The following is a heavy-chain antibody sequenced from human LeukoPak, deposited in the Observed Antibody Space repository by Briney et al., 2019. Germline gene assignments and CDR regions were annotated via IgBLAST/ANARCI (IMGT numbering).Heavy chain of an antibody. CDR1: GFTFSSYG. CDR3: AKDNSAYSNGWYDFGFDY. D-gene: IGHD6-19*01. CDR2: IRYDASNK. Sequence: PGGSLRLSCAASGFTFSSYGMHWVRQAPGKGLEWVAFIRYDASNKYYADSVKGRFTISRDNSKNTLYLQMNSLRPEDTAIYYCAKDNSAYSNGWYDFGFDYWGQGTLVTVSS. V-gene: IGHV3-30*02. J-gene: IGHJ4*02.